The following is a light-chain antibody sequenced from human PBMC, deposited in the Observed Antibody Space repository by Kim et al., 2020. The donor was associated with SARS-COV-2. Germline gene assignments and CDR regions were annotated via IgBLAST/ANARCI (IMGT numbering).Light chain of an antibody. Sequence: EIVLTQSPGTLSLSPGERVTLSCRASQTVSSRFLAWYQQKPGQAPRLLIYETISRATGIPDRFRGSGSGTDFTLTISRLEPEDFAVYYSQQNETSSWTFGQGTKVDIK. V-gene: IGKV3-20*01. CDR1: QTVSSRF. CDR2: ETI. CDR3: QQNETSSWT. J-gene: IGKJ1*01.